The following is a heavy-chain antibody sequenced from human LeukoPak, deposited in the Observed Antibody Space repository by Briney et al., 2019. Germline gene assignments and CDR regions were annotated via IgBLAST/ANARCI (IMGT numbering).Heavy chain of an antibody. CDR1: GFTFSSYA. V-gene: IGHV3-23*01. Sequence: GRSLRLSCAASGFTFSSYAMSWVRQAPGKGLEWVSAISGSGGSTYYADSVKGRFTISRDNSKNTLYLQMNSLRAEDTAVYYCAKTGSSSWYRTRFDPWGQGTLVTVSS. CDR3: AKTGSSSWYRTRFDP. J-gene: IGHJ5*02. D-gene: IGHD6-13*01. CDR2: ISGSGGST.